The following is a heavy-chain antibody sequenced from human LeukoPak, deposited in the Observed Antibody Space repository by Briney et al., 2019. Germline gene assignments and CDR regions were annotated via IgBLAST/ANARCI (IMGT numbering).Heavy chain of an antibody. Sequence: GGSLRLSCVASGFSSSSYWMTWVRPAPGKGLEWVATIKKDGGVQYYVDSVRGRFTISRDNAKNSLYLQMNSLRAEDTGVYYCARVKGDAFDIWGQGTVVTVSS. CDR1: GFSSSSYW. CDR3: ARVKGDAFDI. J-gene: IGHJ3*02. CDR2: IKKDGGVQ. V-gene: IGHV3-7*04.